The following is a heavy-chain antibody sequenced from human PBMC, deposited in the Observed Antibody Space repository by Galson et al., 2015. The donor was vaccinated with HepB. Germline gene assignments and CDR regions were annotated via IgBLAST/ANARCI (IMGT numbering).Heavy chain of an antibody. D-gene: IGHD6-13*01. CDR2: IKQDGSEK. Sequence: SLRLSCAASGFTFSSYWMSWVRQAPGKGLEWVANIKQDGSEKYYVDSVKGRFTISRDNAKNSLYLQMNSLRAEDTAVYYCATGYSSSWYEGGAFDIWGQGTMVTVSS. J-gene: IGHJ3*02. CDR1: GFTFSSYW. CDR3: ATGYSSSWYEGGAFDI. V-gene: IGHV3-7*03.